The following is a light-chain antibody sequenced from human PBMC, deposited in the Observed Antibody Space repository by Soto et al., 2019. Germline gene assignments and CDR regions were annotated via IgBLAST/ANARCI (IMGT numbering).Light chain of an antibody. V-gene: IGLV2-14*01. J-gene: IGLJ2*01. CDR3: TSYTSTSTLV. Sequence: QSALTQPASVSGSPGQSITISCTGTSNDIGANNYVSWYQHHPGKAPKILIYEAANRPSGVSHRLSGSKSANTASLTISGLQAEDEADYFCTSYTSTSTLVFGGGTKLTVL. CDR1: SNDIGANNY. CDR2: EAA.